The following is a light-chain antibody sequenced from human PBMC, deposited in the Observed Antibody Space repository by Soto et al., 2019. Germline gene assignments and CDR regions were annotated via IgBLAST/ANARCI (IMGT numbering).Light chain of an antibody. V-gene: IGLV1-51*02. J-gene: IGLJ3*02. CDR1: SSNIGNSY. Sequence: QSVLTQPPSVSAAPGQKVTISCSGSSSNIGNSYVSWYQQLPGTAPKLLIYENNKRPSGIPDRFSGSKSGTSATLGITGLQTGDEADYYCGTWDSSLGVFGGGTKLTVL. CDR3: GTWDSSLGV. CDR2: ENN.